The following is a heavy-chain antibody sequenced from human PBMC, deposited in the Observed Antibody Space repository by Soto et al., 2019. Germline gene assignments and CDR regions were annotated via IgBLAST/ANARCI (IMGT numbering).Heavy chain of an antibody. J-gene: IGHJ4*02. CDR1: GLTFSTYA. Sequence: GGSLRLSCAASGLTFSTYAMAWVRQAPGKGLEWVSVISGSGGSTYYADSVKGRFTISRDNSKNTLYLQMNSLRAEDTAVYYCARRSSSWYFDYWGQGTLVTAPQ. D-gene: IGHD6-13*01. CDR2: ISGSGGST. CDR3: ARRSSSWYFDY. V-gene: IGHV3-23*01.